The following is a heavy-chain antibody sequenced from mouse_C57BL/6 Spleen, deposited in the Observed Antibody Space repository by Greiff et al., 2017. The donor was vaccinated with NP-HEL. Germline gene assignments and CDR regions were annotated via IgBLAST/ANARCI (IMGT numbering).Heavy chain of an antibody. CDR3: ARAVGFITTVVAPFDY. J-gene: IGHJ2*01. V-gene: IGHV3-6*01. Sequence: EVKLMESGPGLVKPSQSLSLTCSVTGYSITSGYYWNWIRQFPGNKLEWMGYISYDGSNNYNPSLKNRISITRDTSKNQFFLKLNSVTTEDTATYYCARAVGFITTVVAPFDYWGQGTTLTVSS. D-gene: IGHD1-1*01. CDR2: ISYDGSN. CDR1: GYSITSGYY.